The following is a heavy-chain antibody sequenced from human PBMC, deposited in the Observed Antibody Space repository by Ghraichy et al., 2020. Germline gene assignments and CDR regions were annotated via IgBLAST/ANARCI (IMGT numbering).Heavy chain of an antibody. CDR3: ARDGPSDGFDF. CDR2: IKQNGREK. D-gene: IGHD2-21*01. J-gene: IGHJ4*02. CDR1: GLTFSNYL. V-gene: IGHV3-7*03. Sequence: GGSLRLSCAVSGLTFSNYLMSWVRQAPGRGLEWVANIKQNGREKYYVESVKGRFTISRDNVKNSLYLEMNSLRAEDTAVYYCARDGPSDGFDFWGQGALVTVSS.